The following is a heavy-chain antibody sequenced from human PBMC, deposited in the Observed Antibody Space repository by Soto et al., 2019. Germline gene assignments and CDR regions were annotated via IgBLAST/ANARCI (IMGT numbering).Heavy chain of an antibody. CDR1: GGSISRNY. V-gene: IGHV4-59*08. CDR3: VSQRTTVITQAYFDY. CDR2: IYDSGTT. Sequence: SETLSLTCTVSGGSISRNYWSWIRQPPGKGLEWLGYIYDSGTTNYNPSVKSRVTISVDTSKNQFSLNLNSVTASDTAVYFCVSQRTTVITQAYFDYWGPGALVTVSS. J-gene: IGHJ4*02. D-gene: IGHD4-4*01.